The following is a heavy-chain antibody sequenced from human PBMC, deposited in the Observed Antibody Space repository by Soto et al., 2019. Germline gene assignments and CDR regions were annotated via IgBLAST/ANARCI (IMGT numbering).Heavy chain of an antibody. CDR1: GYSIRSGYY. CDR2: IFHTGST. V-gene: IGHV4-38-2*02. J-gene: IGHJ5*02. D-gene: IGHD1-7*01. Sequence: PSETLALTCAVSGYSIRSGYYWGWIRQPPGKGLEWIGSIFHTGSTSYNPSLNSRVTISVDTSKSQFSLNLSSVTAADTAIYYCARDYIWNYGVFDPWVQGTMVT. CDR3: ARDYIWNYGVFDP.